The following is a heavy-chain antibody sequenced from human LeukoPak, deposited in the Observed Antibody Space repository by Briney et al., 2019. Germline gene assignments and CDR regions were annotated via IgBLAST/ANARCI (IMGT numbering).Heavy chain of an antibody. J-gene: IGHJ4*02. D-gene: IGHD4-4*01. CDR3: ARDPSLRVTLDY. V-gene: IGHV3-33*01. CDR1: GFIFSNYG. Sequence: GGSLRLSCAASGFIFSNYGMHWVRQAPGKGLEWVAVVWYDGSNKYYADSVKGRFTISGDNSKNMLYLQMNSLRAEDTALYYCARDPSLRVTLDYWGQGTLVTVSS. CDR2: VWYDGSNK.